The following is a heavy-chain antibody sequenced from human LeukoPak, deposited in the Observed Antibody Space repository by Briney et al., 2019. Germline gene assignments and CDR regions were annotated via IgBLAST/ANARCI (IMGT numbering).Heavy chain of an antibody. Sequence: GGSLSLSCSASGFPFSTYWISWVRQPPGKGLEWVANIKQDRSVKYYVNSVRGRFTITRDKGKDSLFLQMNRLSAEDTVIYFCARKGLGDYWGQRTLVTVSS. V-gene: IGHV3-7*03. J-gene: IGHJ4*02. CDR1: GFPFSTYW. CDR2: IKQDRSVK. D-gene: IGHD3/OR15-3a*01. CDR3: ARKGLGDY.